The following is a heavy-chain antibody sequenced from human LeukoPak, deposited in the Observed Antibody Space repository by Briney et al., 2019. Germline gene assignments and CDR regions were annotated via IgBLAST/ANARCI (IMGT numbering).Heavy chain of an antibody. CDR1: GGSVSSGSYY. V-gene: IGHV4-61*01. Sequence: SETLSLTCTVSGGSVSSGSYYWSWIRQPPGKGLEWIGYIYYSGSTNYNPSLKSRVTISVDTSKNQFSLNLSSVTGADTAVYYCARVYYYGSGSADIWGQGTMVTVSS. J-gene: IGHJ3*02. CDR3: ARVYYYGSGSADI. CDR2: IYYSGST. D-gene: IGHD3-10*01.